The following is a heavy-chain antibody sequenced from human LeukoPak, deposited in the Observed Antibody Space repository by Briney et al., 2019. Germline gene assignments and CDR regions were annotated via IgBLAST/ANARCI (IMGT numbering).Heavy chain of an antibody. Sequence: SETLSLTCTVSGGSISSYYWSWIRQPAGRGLEWIGRIYTSGSTNYNPSLKSRVTMSVDTSKNQFSLKLSSVTAADTAVYYCARKEYSNSKFDYWGQGTLVTVSS. CDR2: IYTSGST. V-gene: IGHV4-4*07. J-gene: IGHJ4*02. D-gene: IGHD2/OR15-2a*01. CDR3: ARKEYSNSKFDY. CDR1: GGSISSYY.